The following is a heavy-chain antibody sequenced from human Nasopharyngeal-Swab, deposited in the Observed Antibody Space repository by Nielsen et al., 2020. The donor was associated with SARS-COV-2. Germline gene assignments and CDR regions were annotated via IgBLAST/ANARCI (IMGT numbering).Heavy chain of an antibody. V-gene: IGHV3-33*08. CDR3: ARSADIVLMVYAIPRGPFDY. CDR2: IWYDGSNK. CDR1: GFTFRSYG. Sequence: GESLKISCAASGFTFRSYGMHWVRQAPGKGLEWVAVIWYDGSNKDYADSVKGRFTISRDNSKNTLYLQMNSLRDEDTAVYYCARSADIVLMVYAIPRGPFDYWGQGTLVTVSS. D-gene: IGHD2-8*01. J-gene: IGHJ4*02.